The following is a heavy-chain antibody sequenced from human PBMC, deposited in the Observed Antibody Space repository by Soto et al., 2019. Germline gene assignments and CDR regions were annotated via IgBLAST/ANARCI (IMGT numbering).Heavy chain of an antibody. CDR1: GGSFSGYY. D-gene: IGHD3-9*01. J-gene: IGHJ6*02. V-gene: IGHV4-34*01. Sequence: LQTLSLTCAVYGGSFSGYYWSWIRQPPGKGLEWIGEINTSGSTNYNPSLKSRVTMSVDTSKNQFSLKLSSVTAADPAAYYCAGGCASTRYDILSGQYCCYYGMDDGGQGTTVTVSS. CDR3: AGGCASTRYDILSGQYCCYYGMDD. CDR2: INTSGST.